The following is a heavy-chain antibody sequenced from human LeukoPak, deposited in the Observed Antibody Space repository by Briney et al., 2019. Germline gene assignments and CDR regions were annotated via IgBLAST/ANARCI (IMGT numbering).Heavy chain of an antibody. CDR3: ARDLGYDSSGPHAFDI. V-gene: IGHV3-21*01. CDR1: GFTFSSYS. CDR2: ISSSSSYI. D-gene: IGHD3-22*01. J-gene: IGHJ3*02. Sequence: PGGSLRLSCAASGFTFSSYSMNWVRQAPGKGLEWVSSISSSSSYIYYADSVKGRFTISRDNAKNSLYLQMNGLRAEDTAVYYCARDLGYDSSGPHAFDIWGQGTMVTVSS.